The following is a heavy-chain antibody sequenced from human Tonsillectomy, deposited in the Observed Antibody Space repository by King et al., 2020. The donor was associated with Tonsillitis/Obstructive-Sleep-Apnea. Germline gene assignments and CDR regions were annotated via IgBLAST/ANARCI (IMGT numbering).Heavy chain of an antibody. CDR1: GYNFTSYG. CDR2: ISAYKGNT. Sequence: QLVQSGAEVKKPGASVKVSYKASGYNFTSYGINWVRQAPGQGLEWMGLISAYKGNTNYAQKLQGRVTMTTDTTTSTAYMELRSLRSDDTAVYYCVSQQLVLDYWGQGTLVTVSS. D-gene: IGHD6-13*01. CDR3: VSQQLVLDY. V-gene: IGHV1-18*01. J-gene: IGHJ4*02.